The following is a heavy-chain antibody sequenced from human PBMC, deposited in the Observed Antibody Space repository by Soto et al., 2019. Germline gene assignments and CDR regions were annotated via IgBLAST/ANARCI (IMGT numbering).Heavy chain of an antibody. J-gene: IGHJ5*02. Sequence: GGSLRLSCAASGFTFTSYAMHWVRQAPGKGLEWVAPISYHGRDEYYADSVKGRFSISRDNSKNTLNLQMNSLRAEDTAVYYCARGRFSTTLYAGFDPWGQGTLVTVSS. D-gene: IGHD2-2*01. CDR3: ARGRFSTTLYAGFDP. CDR1: GFTFTSYA. V-gene: IGHV3-30*04. CDR2: ISYHGRDE.